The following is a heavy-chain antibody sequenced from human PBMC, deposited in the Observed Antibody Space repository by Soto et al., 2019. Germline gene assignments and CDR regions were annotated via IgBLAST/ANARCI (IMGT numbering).Heavy chain of an antibody. CDR1: GFKFEDYA. CDR3: AKGPYSSGWYWDH. Sequence: EVLLVESGGALVQPGRSPRLSCTASGFKFEDYAMHWVRQAPGKGLEWVSGISWSSNIIEYADSVRGRFTIARDNGKNSLYLQMNSLRPEDTALYYCAKGPYSSGWYWDHWGQGTLVTVSS. V-gene: IGHV3-9*01. CDR2: ISWSSNII. D-gene: IGHD6-19*01. J-gene: IGHJ4*02.